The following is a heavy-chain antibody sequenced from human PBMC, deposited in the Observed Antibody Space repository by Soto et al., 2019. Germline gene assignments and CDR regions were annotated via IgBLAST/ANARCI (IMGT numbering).Heavy chain of an antibody. CDR2: IGGSGSNT. Sequence: PVGSLRLSCAASGFTFSNYAMTWVRQAPGKGLEWVSGIGGSGSNTYYADSVKGRFTVSRDNAKNTLYLQMNSLSAEDTAVYYCAKGSYTSGYKSFHSWGQGTLVTVSS. CDR1: GFTFSNYA. V-gene: IGHV3-23*01. D-gene: IGHD5-18*01. CDR3: AKGSYTSGYKSFHS. J-gene: IGHJ4*02.